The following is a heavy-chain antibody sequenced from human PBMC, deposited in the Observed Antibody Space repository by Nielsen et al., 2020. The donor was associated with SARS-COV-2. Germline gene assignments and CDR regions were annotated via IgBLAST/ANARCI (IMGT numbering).Heavy chain of an antibody. CDR2: ISYDGSNK. J-gene: IGHJ1*01. CDR3: ANLQTYDILTGYYTPGYFQH. D-gene: IGHD3-9*01. V-gene: IGHV3-30*18. CDR1: GFTFSSYG. Sequence: GGSLRLSCAASGFTFSSYGMHWVRQAPGKGLEWVAVISYDGSNKYYADSVKGRFTISRDNSKNTLYLQMNSLRAEDTAVYYCANLQTYDILTGYYTPGYFQHWGQGTLVTVSS.